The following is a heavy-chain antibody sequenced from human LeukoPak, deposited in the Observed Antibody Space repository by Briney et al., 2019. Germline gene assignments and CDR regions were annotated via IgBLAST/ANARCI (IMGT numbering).Heavy chain of an antibody. J-gene: IGHJ4*02. CDR1: GGSISSGNYY. Sequence: TSETLSLTCTVSGGSISSGNYYRPWIRQHPGKGLEWIGYIYYSGTTFYNPSLKSRVTISIDTSKNQFSLKLTSVTAADTAVYYCARADYYGSSAYPYWGQGTLVTVSS. V-gene: IGHV4-31*03. CDR3: ARADYYGSSAYPY. D-gene: IGHD3-22*01. CDR2: IYYSGTT.